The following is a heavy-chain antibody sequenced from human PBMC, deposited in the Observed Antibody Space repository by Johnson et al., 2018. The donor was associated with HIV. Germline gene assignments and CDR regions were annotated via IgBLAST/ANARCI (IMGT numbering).Heavy chain of an antibody. Sequence: QVRLVESGGGVVQPGRSLRLSCAASGLTFSSFAMHWVRQAPGKGLEWMAFISYDGSNKYFTDSVRGRFTISRDNSKNTLFLQMNSLRAEDTAVFYCARDRGYLDAFDIWGHGTMVTVSS. CDR3: ARDRGYLDAFDI. CDR1: GLTFSSFA. CDR2: ISYDGSNK. D-gene: IGHD1-26*01. V-gene: IGHV3-30-3*01. J-gene: IGHJ3*02.